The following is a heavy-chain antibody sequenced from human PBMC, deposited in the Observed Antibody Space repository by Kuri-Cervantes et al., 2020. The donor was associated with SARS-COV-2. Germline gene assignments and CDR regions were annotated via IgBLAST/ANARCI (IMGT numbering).Heavy chain of an antibody. CDR1: GFTFGDYA. D-gene: IGHD3-22*01. J-gene: IGHJ3*02. CDR2: IRSKAYGGTT. Sequence: GESLKISCTASGFTFGDYAMSWVRQAPGKGLEWVGFIRSKAYGGTTEYAASVKGRFTISRDDSKSIAYLQMNSLKTEDTAVYYCTRGRYYDSSDADAFDIWGQGTMVTVSS. CDR3: TRGRYYDSSDADAFDI. V-gene: IGHV3-49*04.